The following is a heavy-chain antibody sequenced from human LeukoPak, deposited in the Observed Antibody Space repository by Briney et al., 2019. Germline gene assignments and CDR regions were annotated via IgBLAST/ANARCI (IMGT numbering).Heavy chain of an antibody. V-gene: IGHV1-8*03. Sequence: ASVKVSCKASGYNFKRYDLSWVRQAPGQGLEWMGWMNPKSGYSGYAQKFQGRVSITRNTSINTAYLELSRLTPEDTAVYYCAKGGDWEQELAGYYDYWGPGTLVTVSS. CDR3: AKGGDWEQELAGYYDY. J-gene: IGHJ4*02. D-gene: IGHD2-21*01. CDR2: MNPKSGYS. CDR1: GYNFKRYD.